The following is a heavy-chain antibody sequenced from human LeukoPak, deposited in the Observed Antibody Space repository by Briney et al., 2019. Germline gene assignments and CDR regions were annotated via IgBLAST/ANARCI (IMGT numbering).Heavy chain of an antibody. Sequence: GGSLGLSCAASGFTVSSNYMSWVRQAPGKGLEWVSVIYSGGSTYYADSVKGRFTISRDNSKNTLYLQMNSLRAEDTAVYYCARDPAYCGGDCPAGAFDIWGQGTMVTVSS. J-gene: IGHJ3*02. CDR2: IYSGGST. V-gene: IGHV3-66*01. D-gene: IGHD2-21*02. CDR1: GFTVSSNY. CDR3: ARDPAYCGGDCPAGAFDI.